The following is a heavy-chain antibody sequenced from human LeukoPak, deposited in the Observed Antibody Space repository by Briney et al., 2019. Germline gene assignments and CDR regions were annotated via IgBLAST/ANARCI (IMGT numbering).Heavy chain of an antibody. J-gene: IGHJ5*02. D-gene: IGHD1-26*01. CDR3: ARVRATGVCWFDP. V-gene: IGHV4-61*02. CDR2: IYTSGST. Sequence: PSQTLTLTCTVSGSSVSSGSYYWSWIRQPAGEGLEWIGRIYTSGSTNYNPSLEGRVTMSVDTSKNQFSLKLSSVTAADTAVYYCARVRATGVCWFDPWGQGTLVTVSS. CDR1: GSSVSSGSYY.